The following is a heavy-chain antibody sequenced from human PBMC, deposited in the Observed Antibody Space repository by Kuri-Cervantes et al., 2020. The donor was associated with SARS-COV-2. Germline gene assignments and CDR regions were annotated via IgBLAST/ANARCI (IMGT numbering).Heavy chain of an antibody. V-gene: IGHV3-64D*08. CDR3: VKGYCSSTSCYRGGY. J-gene: IGHJ4*02. CDR2: ISSNGGST. Sequence: GESLKISCSASGFTFSSYAMHWVRQAPGKGLEYVSAISSNGGSTYYADSVKGRFTISRDNSKNTLYLQMNSLRAEDTAVYYCVKGYCSSTSCYRGGYWGQGTLVTVSS. D-gene: IGHD2-2*02. CDR1: GFTFSSYA.